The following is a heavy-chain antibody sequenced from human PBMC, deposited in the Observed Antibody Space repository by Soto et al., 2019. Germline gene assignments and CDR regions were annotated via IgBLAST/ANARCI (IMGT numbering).Heavy chain of an antibody. Sequence: EVPLLDSGGGLEQPGGSLRLSCAASGFTFSSYAMSWVRQAPGKGLEWVSTISGSGDSTYYTDSVKGRFTISRDNSKNTLYLHRNSLSVDDTAVYYCAKGRGYCTGGSCYSDYWGQGTLVTVSS. CDR2: ISGSGDST. V-gene: IGHV3-23*01. J-gene: IGHJ4*02. CDR1: GFTFSSYA. D-gene: IGHD2-15*01. CDR3: AKGRGYCTGGSCYSDY.